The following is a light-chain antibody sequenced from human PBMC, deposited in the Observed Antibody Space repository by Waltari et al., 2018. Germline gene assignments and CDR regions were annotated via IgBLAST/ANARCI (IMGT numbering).Light chain of an antibody. CDR1: QSVFYSSSNKNS. CDR3: QQFYSSPPT. V-gene: IGKV4-1*01. Sequence: MVMTQSQDSLAGSLGERAPFSSESSQSVFYSSSNKNSLAWYQQKPGQPPKLLIHWASTRESGVPDRFSGSGSGTHFALTISSLQAEDVAVYYCQQFYSSPPTFGQGTKVEI. J-gene: IGKJ1*01. CDR2: WAS.